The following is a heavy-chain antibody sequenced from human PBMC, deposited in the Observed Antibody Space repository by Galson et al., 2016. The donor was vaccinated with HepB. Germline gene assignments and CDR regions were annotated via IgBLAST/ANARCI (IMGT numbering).Heavy chain of an antibody. V-gene: IGHV1-46*01. Sequence: SVKVSCKASGYTFTSYYMHWVRQAPGQGLEWMGIINPSGGSTSYAQKFQGRVNMTRDTSTSTVYMELSSLRSEDTAVYYCARVVAYYYDSGSYYYFDYWGQGTLVTVSS. CDR2: INPSGGST. J-gene: IGHJ4*02. CDR1: GYTFTSYY. CDR3: ARVVAYYYDSGSYYYFDY. D-gene: IGHD3-10*01.